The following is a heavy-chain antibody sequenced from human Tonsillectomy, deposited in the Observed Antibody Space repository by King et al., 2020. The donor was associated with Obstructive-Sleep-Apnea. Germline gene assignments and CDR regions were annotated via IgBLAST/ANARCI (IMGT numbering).Heavy chain of an antibody. D-gene: IGHD2-21*01. Sequence: LQLQESGSGLVKPSQTLFLTCAVSGGSISSGSYSWSWIRQPPGKGLEWIGNIYNSGSTYYNPSLKSRVTVSVDRSKNHFSLKLSSVTAADTAVYYCAREGDLYFYAMDVWGQGTTVTVSS. CDR2: IYNSGST. J-gene: IGHJ6*02. V-gene: IGHV4-30-2*01. CDR1: GGSISSGSYS. CDR3: AREGDLYFYAMDV.